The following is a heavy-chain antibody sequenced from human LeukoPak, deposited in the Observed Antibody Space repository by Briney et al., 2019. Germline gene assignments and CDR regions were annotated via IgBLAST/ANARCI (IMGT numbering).Heavy chain of an antibody. Sequence: SETLSLTCTVSGGYMENIYWHWIRQPPGKGLEWIGYIYHQAGTEYNPSLKNRVAISVDTSKNQFSLRLSSMTAADTAVYYCARHDRIAVAGNFDYWGQGTLVTVSP. CDR3: ARHDRIAVAGNFDY. CDR2: IYHQAGT. D-gene: IGHD6-19*01. J-gene: IGHJ4*02. CDR1: GGYMENIY. V-gene: IGHV4-59*08.